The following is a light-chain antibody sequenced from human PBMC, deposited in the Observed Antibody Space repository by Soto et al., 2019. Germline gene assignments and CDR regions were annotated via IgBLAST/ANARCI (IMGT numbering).Light chain of an antibody. CDR3: QQFSSYPLT. CDR2: GES. CDR1: HTVRNNY. V-gene: IGKV3-20*01. Sequence: EFVLTHSPGTLSWSPGEIATPSCRAIHTVRNNYLAWYQQIAGQAPRLLIYGESSRATGIPDRFSGGGSGTDFTLTISRLETEDFAVYYCQQFSSYPLTFGGGTKVDIK. J-gene: IGKJ4*01.